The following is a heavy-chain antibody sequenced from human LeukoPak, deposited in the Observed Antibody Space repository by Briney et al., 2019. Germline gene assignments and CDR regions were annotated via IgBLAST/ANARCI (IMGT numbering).Heavy chain of an antibody. J-gene: IGHJ3*02. CDR1: GFIFTTYW. CDR2: LYPGDSDT. Sequence: PGESLKISCKGSGFIFTTYWIAWVRQMPGQGLEWMGILYPGDSDTRYSPSFQDQVTISADKSISTAYLQWSSLKASDTAMYYCARQYCSSTSCLDAFDIWGQGTMVTVSS. CDR3: ARQYCSSTSCLDAFDI. V-gene: IGHV5-51*01. D-gene: IGHD2-2*01.